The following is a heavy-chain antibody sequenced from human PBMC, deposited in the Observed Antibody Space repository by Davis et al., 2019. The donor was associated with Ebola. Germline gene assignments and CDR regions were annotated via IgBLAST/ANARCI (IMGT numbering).Heavy chain of an antibody. CDR3: ASGTVKHYGAPLGGLDV. J-gene: IGHJ6*02. CDR2: VYYVRST. CDR1: GDSISSGTYS. Sequence: SETLSLTCAVSGDSISSGTYSWNWIRQSPGKGLEWTGYVYYVRSTNYNPSLKSRVTISVDTSKNQFSLKLNSVTAADTAIYYCASGTVKHYGAPLGGLDVWGQGTTVTISS. V-gene: IGHV4-30-4*07. D-gene: IGHD4-17*01.